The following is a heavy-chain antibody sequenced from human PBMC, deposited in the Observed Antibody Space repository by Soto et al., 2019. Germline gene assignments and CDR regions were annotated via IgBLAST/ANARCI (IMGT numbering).Heavy chain of an antibody. J-gene: IGHJ5*02. CDR1: GYNFISYG. CDR3: AKEGGSYAGWFDP. V-gene: IGHV1-18*01. CDR2: ISPYNGGT. Sequence: QVQLVQSGAEVKKPGASVKVSCKTSGYNFISYGIMWVRQAPGQGLEWLGWISPYNGGTNYAQDNWGRILMTTDKSTSTVYMELTSLTSDDTAVYYCAKEGGSYAGWFDPWGQGTLVIVSS. D-gene: IGHD1-26*01.